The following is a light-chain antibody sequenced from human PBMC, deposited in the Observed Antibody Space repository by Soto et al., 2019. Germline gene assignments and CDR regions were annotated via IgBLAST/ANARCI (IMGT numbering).Light chain of an antibody. CDR3: QQYGSSFRYT. CDR2: SAS. Sequence: EIVLTQSPGTLSLSPGERATLSCRASQSVSSSYLAWYQQKPGQAPSLLIYSASSRATGVPDRFIGSGFGTDFTLTISRLEPEDFAVYYCQQYGSSFRYTFGQGTKLDIK. J-gene: IGKJ2*01. V-gene: IGKV3-20*01. CDR1: QSVSSSY.